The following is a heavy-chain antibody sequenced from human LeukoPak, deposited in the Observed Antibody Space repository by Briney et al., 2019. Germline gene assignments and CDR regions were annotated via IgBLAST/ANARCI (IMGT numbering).Heavy chain of an antibody. V-gene: IGHV3-7*01. CDR1: GFTFSNLW. CDR3: ARDSPIVGGTGASDF. CDR2: IKQDGGEK. J-gene: IGHJ3*01. Sequence: GGSLILSCAASGFTFSNLWMSWVRPAPGKGLEWVANIKQDGGEKNYVDSVKGRFTISRDNAKNSLYLQMNSLRVDDTAVYYCARDSPIVGGTGASDFWGQGTMVTVSS. D-gene: IGHD1-26*01.